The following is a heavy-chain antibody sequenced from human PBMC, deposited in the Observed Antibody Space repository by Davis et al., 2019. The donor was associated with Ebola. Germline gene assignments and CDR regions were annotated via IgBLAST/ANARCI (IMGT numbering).Heavy chain of an antibody. V-gene: IGHV1-18*01. D-gene: IGHD6-6*01. CDR1: GYTFTSYG. CDR2: ISAYNGNT. CDR3: ARDNGGSSPHYYYYYYGMDV. Sequence: AASVKVSCKASGYTFTSYGISWVRQAPGQGLEWMGWISAYNGNTNYAQKLQGRVTMTTDTSTSTAYMELRSLRSDDTAVYYCARDNGGSSPHYYYYYYGMDVLGQGTTVTASS. J-gene: IGHJ6*02.